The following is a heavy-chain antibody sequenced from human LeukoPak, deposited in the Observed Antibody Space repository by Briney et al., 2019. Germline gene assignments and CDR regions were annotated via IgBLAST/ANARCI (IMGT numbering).Heavy chain of an antibody. V-gene: IGHV4-34*01. CDR3: ARGQVKQQLLPRTGSRDYYFYMDV. Sequence: SETLSLTCAVYGGSFSGYYRSWIRQPPGKGLEWIGEINHSGSTNYNPSLKSRVTISVDTSKNQFSLKLSSVTAADSAVYFCARGQVKQQLLPRTGSRDYYFYMDVWGKGTTVTI. CDR1: GGSFSGYY. CDR2: INHSGST. J-gene: IGHJ6*03. D-gene: IGHD6-13*01.